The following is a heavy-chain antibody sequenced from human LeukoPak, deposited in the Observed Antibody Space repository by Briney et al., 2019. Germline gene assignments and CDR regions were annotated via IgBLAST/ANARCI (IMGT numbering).Heavy chain of an antibody. J-gene: IGHJ4*02. V-gene: IGHV4-61*02. Sequence: SQTLSLTCTVSGGSTSSGSYYWSWIRQPAGKGLEWIGRIYTSGSTNYNPSLKSRVTVSVDTSKNQFSLKLSSVTAADTAVYYCAREMGAEGFDYWGQGTLVTVSS. D-gene: IGHD3-16*01. CDR3: AREMGAEGFDY. CDR1: GGSTSSGSYY. CDR2: IYTSGST.